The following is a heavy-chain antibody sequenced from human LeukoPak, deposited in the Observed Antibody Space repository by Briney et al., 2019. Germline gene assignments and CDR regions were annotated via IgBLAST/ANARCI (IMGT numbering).Heavy chain of an antibody. CDR2: IVVGSGNT. V-gene: IGHV1-58*02. J-gene: IGHJ6*02. CDR3: AADVGAPGYYGMDV. Sequence: SVKVSCKASGFTFTSSSMQWVRQARGQRLEWIGWIVVGSGNTNYAQRFQERLIITRDMSTSTAYMELSSLRSEDTAVYYCAADVGAPGYYGMDVWGQGTTVTVSS. CDR1: GFTFTSSS. D-gene: IGHD1-26*01.